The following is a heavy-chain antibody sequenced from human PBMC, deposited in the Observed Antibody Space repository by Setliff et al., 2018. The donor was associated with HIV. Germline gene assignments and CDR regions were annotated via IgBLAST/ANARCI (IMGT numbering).Heavy chain of an antibody. CDR3: SRVRGSYHDYVWGSYRYDY. V-gene: IGHV1-8*02. D-gene: IGHD3-16*02. CDR1: GYTFSNYD. CDR2: MNPNSGNT. J-gene: IGHJ4*02. Sequence: ASVKVSCKPSGYTFSNYDINWVRQAAGQGLEWMGWMNPNSGNTGYAQKFQGRVTMTRNNSISTAYMELRSLGSEDTAVYYCSRVRGSYHDYVWGSYRYDYWGQGTLVTVSS.